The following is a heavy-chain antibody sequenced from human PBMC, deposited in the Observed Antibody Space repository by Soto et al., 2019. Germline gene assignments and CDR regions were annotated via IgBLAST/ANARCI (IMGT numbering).Heavy chain of an antibody. J-gene: IGHJ2*01. CDR2: INAGNGNT. Sequence: ASVKVSCKASGYTFTNYGIHWVRQAPGQRLEWMGWINAGNGNTKYSQNFQGRVTITRDTSASTAYMELSSLRSEDTAVFYCARSGYRSGWYHWYLDFWGRGPLVTVSS. CDR1: GYTFTNYG. V-gene: IGHV1-3*01. D-gene: IGHD6-19*01. CDR3: ARSGYRSGWYHWYLDF.